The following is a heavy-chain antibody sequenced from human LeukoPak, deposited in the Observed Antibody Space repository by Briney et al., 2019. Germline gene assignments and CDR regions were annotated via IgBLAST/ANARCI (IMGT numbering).Heavy chain of an antibody. CDR3: ARRGQTSRTFDY. V-gene: IGHV1-2*02. CDR1: GYTLTGYY. J-gene: IGHJ4*02. D-gene: IGHD1-1*01. Sequence: ASVKVSCKASGYTLTGYYMDWVRQAPGQGLEWMGWINPNSGGTNYAQKFQGRVTVTRDTSISTAYMELSRLRSDDTAVYYCARRGQTSRTFDYWGQGTLVAVSS. CDR2: INPNSGGT.